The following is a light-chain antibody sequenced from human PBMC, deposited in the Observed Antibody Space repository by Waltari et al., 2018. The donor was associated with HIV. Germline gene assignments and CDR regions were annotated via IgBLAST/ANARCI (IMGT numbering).Light chain of an antibody. V-gene: IGLV2-11*01. Sequence: QSALTQPRSVSGSPGQSVTVSCTEASSDVGGYDSVSWYQQHPGKAPKLIIYDVTKRPSGVPVRFSGSRSGDTASLTISGLQADDEADYYCCSYAGSYSYVFGAGTRVIVL. J-gene: IGLJ1*01. CDR2: DVT. CDR1: SSDVGGYDS. CDR3: CSYAGSYSYV.